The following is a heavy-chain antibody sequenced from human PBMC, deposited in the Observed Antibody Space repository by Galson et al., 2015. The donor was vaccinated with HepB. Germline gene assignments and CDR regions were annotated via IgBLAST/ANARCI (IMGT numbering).Heavy chain of an antibody. CDR1: GFTFSSYA. V-gene: IGHV3-64*01. CDR2: ISSNGGST. J-gene: IGHJ6*02. CDR3: AGTHDYGDYYYGMDV. D-gene: IGHD4-17*01. Sequence: SLRLSCAASGFTFSSYAMHWVRQAPGKGLEYVSAISSNGGSTYYANSVKGRFTISRDNSKNTLYLQMGSLRAEDMAVYYCAGTHDYGDYYYGMDVWGQGTTVTVSS.